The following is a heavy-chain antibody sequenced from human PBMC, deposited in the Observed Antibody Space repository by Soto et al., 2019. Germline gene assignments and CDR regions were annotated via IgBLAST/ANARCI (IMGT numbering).Heavy chain of an antibody. Sequence: GSLRLSCEASGFNFCSYAIHFCRQTPFKWLEWVAVISFDGSNKFYAESVKGRITISRDNSKNTLFLQMNSLRPEDTAVYYCARDMGYSYRTGYGLDVWGQGTTVTVSS. D-gene: IGHD5-18*01. J-gene: IGHJ6*02. CDR3: ARDMGYSYRTGYGLDV. CDR2: ISFDGSNK. V-gene: IGHV3-30-3*01. CDR1: GFNFCSYA.